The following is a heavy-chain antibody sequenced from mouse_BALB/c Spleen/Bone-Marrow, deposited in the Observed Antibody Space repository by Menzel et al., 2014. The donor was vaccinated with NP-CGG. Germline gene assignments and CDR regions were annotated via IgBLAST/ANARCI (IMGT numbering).Heavy chain of an antibody. CDR1: GFDFSRYW. CDR3: ERLSYYGRFSY. V-gene: IGHV4-1*02. J-gene: IGHJ3*01. Sequence: EANLVESGGGLVQPGGSLKLSCAASGFDFSRYWMSWVRQAPGKGLEWIGEINPDSSTIKYTPSLKDKFIISRDNAKNTRYLQRSKVRSEVTALYYCERLSYYGRFSYCNQRTMVNVSA. D-gene: IGHD1-1*01. CDR2: INPDSSTI.